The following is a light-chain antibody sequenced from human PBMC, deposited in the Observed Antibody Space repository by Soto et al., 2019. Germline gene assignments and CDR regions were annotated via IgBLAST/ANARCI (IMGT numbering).Light chain of an antibody. Sequence: DIQMTQSPASLAASVGDRVTITCRASQSIVTYLNWYQQKPGKAPKLLIYGASHLSSGVPSRFGGSGSGIHFTLTVTTLQPEDFATYYCQQSFTLPPTFGGGTKVDTK. CDR2: GAS. CDR1: QSIVTY. J-gene: IGKJ4*01. V-gene: IGKV1-39*01. CDR3: QQSFTLPPT.